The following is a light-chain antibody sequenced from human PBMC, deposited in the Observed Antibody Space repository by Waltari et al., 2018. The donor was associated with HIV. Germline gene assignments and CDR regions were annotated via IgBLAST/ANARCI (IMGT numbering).Light chain of an antibody. J-gene: IGLJ2*01. CDR2: EVS. Sequence: QSALTQPPSASGSPGQSVTISCTGTSSDVGGYNYVSWYQQHPGKAPKLMIYEVSKRPSGVPDRFSVSKSGNTASLTASGLQAEDEADYYCSSYAGSNNVVFG. V-gene: IGLV2-8*01. CDR1: SSDVGGYNY. CDR3: SSYAGSNNVV.